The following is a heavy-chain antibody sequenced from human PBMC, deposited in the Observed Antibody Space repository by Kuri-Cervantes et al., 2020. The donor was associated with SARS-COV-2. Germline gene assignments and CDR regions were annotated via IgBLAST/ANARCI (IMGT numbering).Heavy chain of an antibody. D-gene: IGHD1-1*01. CDR3: ARDSGDWNPDGLDI. Sequence: ASVKVSCKASGYTFTSYDINWVRQATGQGLEWMGWINPNSGGTNYAQKFQGRVTMTTDTSINTAYMEVSSLSFEDTAIYYCARDSGDWNPDGLDIWGQGTMVTVSS. V-gene: IGHV1-8*02. J-gene: IGHJ3*02. CDR1: GYTFTSYD. CDR2: INPNSGGT.